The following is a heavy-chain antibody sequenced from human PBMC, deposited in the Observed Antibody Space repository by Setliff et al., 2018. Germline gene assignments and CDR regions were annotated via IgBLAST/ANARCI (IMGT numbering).Heavy chain of an antibody. CDR1: GYTFTAYY. D-gene: IGHD6-13*01. CDR2: VHTGGGSA. CDR3: ARGGMAAAGRKGVFEY. V-gene: IGHV1-46*01. J-gene: IGHJ4*02. Sequence: ASVKVSCKASGYTFTAYYMHWVRQAPGQGLEWMGIVHTGGGSASYAQKFQGRVTMTSDTSTSTVYMEVNGVRSDDTAIYYCARGGMAAAGRKGVFEYWGQGSQVTVSS.